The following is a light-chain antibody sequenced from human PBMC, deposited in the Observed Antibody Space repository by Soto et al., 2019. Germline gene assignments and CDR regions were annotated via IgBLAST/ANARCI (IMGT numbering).Light chain of an antibody. J-gene: IGKJ4*01. CDR1: QSVRSTY. V-gene: IGKV3-20*01. CDR2: GAS. CDR3: QQFSGSVT. Sequence: EVVLTQSPGTLSLSPGERATLSCSASQSVRSTYLAWYQQKPGQAPRLLIYGASKRQRGVPDRFSGGGSETDFTLTISSLEPEDFAVYYCQQFSGSVTFGGGTRVDIK.